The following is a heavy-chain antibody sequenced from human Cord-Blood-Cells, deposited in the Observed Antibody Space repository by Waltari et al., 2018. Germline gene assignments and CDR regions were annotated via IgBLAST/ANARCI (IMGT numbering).Heavy chain of an antibody. J-gene: IGHJ5*02. Sequence: QVQLQESGPGLVKPSETLSLTCTVSGYSISSGYYWGWIRPPPGKGLEWIGSIYHSGSTYYNPSLKSRVTISVDTSKNQFSLKLSSVTAADTAVYYCAREAGSSPKMGWFDPWGQGTLVTVSS. CDR1: GYSISSGYY. D-gene: IGHD2-2*01. V-gene: IGHV4-38-2*02. CDR3: AREAGSSPKMGWFDP. CDR2: IYHSGST.